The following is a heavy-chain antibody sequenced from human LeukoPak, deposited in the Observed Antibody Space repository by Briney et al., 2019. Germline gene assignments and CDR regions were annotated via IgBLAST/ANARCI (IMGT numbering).Heavy chain of an antibody. Sequence: GGSLRLSCAASGFTFSSYAMTWVRQAPGKGLEWVSTISASGGTTYYADSVKGRFTISRDNSKNTLHLQMNSLRAEDTAVYYCAKVGCSSTSCHHGRFDPWGQGTLVTVSS. J-gene: IGHJ5*02. CDR1: GFTFSSYA. V-gene: IGHV3-23*01. D-gene: IGHD2-2*01. CDR3: AKVGCSSTSCHHGRFDP. CDR2: ISASGGTT.